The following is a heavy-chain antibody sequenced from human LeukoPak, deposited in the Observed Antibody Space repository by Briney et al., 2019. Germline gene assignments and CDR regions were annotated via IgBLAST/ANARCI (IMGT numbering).Heavy chain of an antibody. D-gene: IGHD5-18*01. CDR2: IIPIFGTA. CDR1: GGTFSSYA. Sequence: AASVKVSCKASGGTFSSYAISWVRQAPGQGLEWMGGIIPIFGTANYAQKFQGRVTITADESTSTAYMELSSLRSEDTAVYYCARDSGSVDTAMVHFDYWGQGTLVTVSS. J-gene: IGHJ4*02. CDR3: ARDSGSVDTAMVHFDY. V-gene: IGHV1-69*13.